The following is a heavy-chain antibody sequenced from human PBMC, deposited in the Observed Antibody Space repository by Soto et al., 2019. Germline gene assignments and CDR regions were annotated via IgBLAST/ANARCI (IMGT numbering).Heavy chain of an antibody. Sequence: PSQTLSLTCAISGDSVSSNSAAWNWIRQSPSRGLEWLGRTYYRSKWYNDYAVSVKSRITINPDTSKNQFSLQLNSVTPEDTAVYYCARHVGNTLYYYYGMDVWGQGTTVTVSS. CDR3: ARHVGNTLYYYYGMDV. CDR1: GDSVSSNSAA. CDR2: TYYRSKWYN. J-gene: IGHJ6*02. V-gene: IGHV6-1*01. D-gene: IGHD1-26*01.